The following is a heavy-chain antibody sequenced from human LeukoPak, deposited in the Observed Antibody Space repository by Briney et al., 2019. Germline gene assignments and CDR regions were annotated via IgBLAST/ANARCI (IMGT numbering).Heavy chain of an antibody. J-gene: IGHJ4*02. CDR1: GFTFSSYG. CDR2: IRYDGSNK. Sequence: PGGSLRLSCAASGFTFSSYGMHWVRQAPGKGLEWVAFIRYDGSNKYYADSVKGRFTISRDNSKNTLYLQMNSLRVEDTAVYYCAKAYSGYSSSCDYWGQGTLVTVSS. V-gene: IGHV3-30*02. D-gene: IGHD6-13*01. CDR3: AKAYSGYSSSCDY.